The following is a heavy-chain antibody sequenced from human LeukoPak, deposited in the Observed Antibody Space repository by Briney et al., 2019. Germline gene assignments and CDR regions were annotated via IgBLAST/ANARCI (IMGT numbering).Heavy chain of an antibody. D-gene: IGHD4-17*01. CDR3: ARGRRAGLYGDYSYYSDY. J-gene: IGHJ4*02. CDR1: GGSFSGYY. V-gene: IGHV4-34*01. Sequence: PSETLSLTCAVYGGSFSGYYWSWIRQPPGKGLEWIGEINHSGSTNYNPSLKSRVTISVDTSKNQFSLKLSSVTAADTAVYYCARGRRAGLYGDYSYYSDYWGQGTLVTVSS. CDR2: INHSGST.